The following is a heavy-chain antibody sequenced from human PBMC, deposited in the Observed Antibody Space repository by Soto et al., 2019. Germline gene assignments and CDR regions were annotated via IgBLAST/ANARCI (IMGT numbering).Heavy chain of an antibody. CDR3: AKDAYDPDSWYYYGMDV. Sequence: QVQLVESGGGVVQPGRSLRLSCAASGFTFSSYGMHWVRQAPGKGLESVAVISYDGSNKYYADSVKGRFTISRDNSKNTLYLQMNSLRAEDTAVYYCAKDAYDPDSWYYYGMDVWGQGTTVTVSS. CDR2: ISYDGSNK. J-gene: IGHJ6*02. CDR1: GFTFSSYG. D-gene: IGHD3-22*01. V-gene: IGHV3-30*18.